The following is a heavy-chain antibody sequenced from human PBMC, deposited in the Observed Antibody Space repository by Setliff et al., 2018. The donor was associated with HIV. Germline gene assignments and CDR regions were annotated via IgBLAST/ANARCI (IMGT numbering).Heavy chain of an antibody. Sequence: GGSLRLSCAASEFTFSSYGMHWVRQAPGKGLEWVAFIRYDGSNEYYADSLKGRFTISRDNSKNTLYLQMNSLRAEDTAVYYCAKTLPTLYPPHDYYFAMDVWGQGTTVTVSS. J-gene: IGHJ6*02. V-gene: IGHV3-30*02. CDR3: AKTLPTLYPPHDYYFAMDV. D-gene: IGHD2-15*01. CDR2: IRYDGSNE. CDR1: EFTFSSYG.